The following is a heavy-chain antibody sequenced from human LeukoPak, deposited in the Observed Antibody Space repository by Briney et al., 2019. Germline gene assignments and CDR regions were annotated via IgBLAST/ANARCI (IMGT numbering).Heavy chain of an antibody. CDR2: FYTSGST. Sequence: PSETLSLTCTVSGGSISSGSYYWSWIRQPAGKGLEWIGRFYTSGSTNYNPSLKSRVTISVDTSKNQFSLKLSSVTAADTAVYYCARAPRSYYYYYMDVWGKGTTVTVSS. J-gene: IGHJ6*03. CDR3: ARAPRSYYYYYMDV. CDR1: GGSISSGSYY. V-gene: IGHV4-61*02.